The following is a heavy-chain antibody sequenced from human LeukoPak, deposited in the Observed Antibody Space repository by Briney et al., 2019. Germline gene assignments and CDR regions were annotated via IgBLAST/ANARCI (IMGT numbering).Heavy chain of an antibody. CDR2: IGVTGVDR. Sequence: GGSLRLSCVASGFTFDDYAMGWVRQAPGKGLEWVSVIGVTGVDRHYADTVRGRFDISRDNSENTLFLHMDSLRVEDTGIYYCAKRVPYTTLHDWGQGTLVTVSS. V-gene: IGHV3-23*01. CDR1: GFTFDDYA. J-gene: IGHJ4*02. CDR3: AKRVPYTTLHD. D-gene: IGHD3-16*01.